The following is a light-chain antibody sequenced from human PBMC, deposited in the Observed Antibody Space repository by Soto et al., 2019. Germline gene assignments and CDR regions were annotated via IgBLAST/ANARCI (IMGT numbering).Light chain of an antibody. CDR2: GTS. Sequence: EIVLTQSPGTLSLSPGERATLSCRASQSVSNNYLAWFQQKPGQAPRLLIYGTSTRATDISDRFSGSGSGTDFTLTISRLEPEDFAVYYCQQYGSSLYTFGQGTKLEIK. CDR3: QQYGSSLYT. J-gene: IGKJ2*01. V-gene: IGKV3-20*01. CDR1: QSVSNNY.